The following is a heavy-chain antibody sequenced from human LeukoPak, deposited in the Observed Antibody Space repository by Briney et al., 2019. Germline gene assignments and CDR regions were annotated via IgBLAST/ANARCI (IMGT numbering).Heavy chain of an antibody. Sequence: PGGSLRLSCAASGFTFSSYGMHWVRQAPGKELEGVAFIQYDGSNKYYADSVKGRFTISRDNSKKTLYLQMNSLRTEDTAGYYLARSAAAGRIVATFGYWGQGTLVTVSS. D-gene: IGHD5-12*01. CDR2: IQYDGSNK. V-gene: IGHV3-30*02. J-gene: IGHJ4*02. CDR3: ARSAAAGRIVATFGY. CDR1: GFTFSSYG.